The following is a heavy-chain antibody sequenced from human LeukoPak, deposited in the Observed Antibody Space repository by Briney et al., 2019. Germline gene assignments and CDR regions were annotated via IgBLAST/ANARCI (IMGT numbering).Heavy chain of an antibody. CDR3: AKGSISGVVLVPATCAPNDY. CDR2: ISGSGGST. J-gene: IGHJ4*02. V-gene: IGHV3-23*01. Sequence: PGGSLRLSCAASGFTFSSYGMSWVRQAPGKGLEWASGISGSGGSTYYVDSVKGRFTISRDNSKNTLYLQMNSLTVEDTAIYYCAKGSISGVVLVPATCAPNDYWGQGTLVTVSS. D-gene: IGHD2-15*01. CDR1: GFTFSSYG.